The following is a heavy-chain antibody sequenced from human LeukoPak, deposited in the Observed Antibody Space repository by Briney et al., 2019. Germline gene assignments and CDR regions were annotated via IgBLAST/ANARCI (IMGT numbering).Heavy chain of an antibody. V-gene: IGHV4-34*01. CDR1: GGSFNDYN. J-gene: IGHJ4*02. Sequence: PSETLSLTCAVYGGSFNDYNWTWIRQPPGKGLEWIGEIGHNGTTNYNPSLKGRVTISVDTSKNQLSLSLTSVTAADTAVYYCARPSGGTPFKRFDYWGQGTLVTVSS. D-gene: IGHD1-1*01. CDR2: IGHNGTT. CDR3: ARPSGGTPFKRFDY.